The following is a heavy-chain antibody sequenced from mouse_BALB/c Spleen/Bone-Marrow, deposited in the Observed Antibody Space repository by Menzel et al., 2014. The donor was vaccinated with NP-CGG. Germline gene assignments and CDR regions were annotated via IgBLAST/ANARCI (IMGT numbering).Heavy chain of an antibody. Sequence: EVKLEESGGGLVQPGGSLKLSCAASGFTFSSYTMSWVRQTPEKRLEWVAYISNVSGSTYYPDTVKGRFTISRDNAKNTLYLQMSSLKSEDTAMYYCARLITTYFDYWGQGTTLTVSS. J-gene: IGHJ2*01. D-gene: IGHD1-1*01. CDR2: ISNVSGST. CDR1: GFTFSSYT. CDR3: ARLITTYFDY. V-gene: IGHV5-12-2*01.